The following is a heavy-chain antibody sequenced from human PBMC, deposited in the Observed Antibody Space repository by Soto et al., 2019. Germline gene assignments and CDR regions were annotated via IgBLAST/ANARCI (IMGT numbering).Heavy chain of an antibody. V-gene: IGHV3-53*01. Sequence: PGGSLSLSCAASGFTVSSNYMSWVRQAPGKGLEWVSVIYSGGSTYYADSVKGRFTISRDNSKNTLYLQMNSLRAEDTAVYYCAREPMTTVTTRGGNYYYYGMDVWGQGTTVTVSS. CDR3: AREPMTTVTTRGGNYYYYGMDV. D-gene: IGHD4-17*01. CDR2: IYSGGST. J-gene: IGHJ6*02. CDR1: GFTVSSNY.